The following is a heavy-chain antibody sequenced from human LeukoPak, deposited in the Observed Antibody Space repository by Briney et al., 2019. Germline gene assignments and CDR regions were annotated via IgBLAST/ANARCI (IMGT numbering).Heavy chain of an antibody. V-gene: IGHV3-21*01. CDR2: ITSESTFT. CDR3: GRVGAYYGSGSYSDY. J-gene: IGHJ4*02. CDR1: GFTFNTFW. Sequence: PGGSLRLSCAASGFTFNTFWMHWVRQAPGKGLEWVSSITSESTFTHYADAVKMKGRFTISRDNTKNSVYLQMNSLRVEDTAVYYCGRVGAYYGSGSYSDYWGQGTLVTVSS. D-gene: IGHD3-10*01.